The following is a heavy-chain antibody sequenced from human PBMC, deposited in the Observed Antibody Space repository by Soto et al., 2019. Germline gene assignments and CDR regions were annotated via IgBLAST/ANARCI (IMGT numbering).Heavy chain of an antibody. D-gene: IGHD3-10*01. CDR1: GFSLTTSGVG. V-gene: IGHV2-5*02. CDR2: IYWDDDK. Sequence: QITLKESGPTLVKPTQTLTLTCTFSGFSLTTSGVGVGWIRQPPGKALQWLALIYWDDDKRYSPSLESRLTLTKDTSKNQEVLTMTNMDPVDTATYYCAHRPIYLSGSHFDYWGQGTLVTVSS. J-gene: IGHJ4*02. CDR3: AHRPIYLSGSHFDY.